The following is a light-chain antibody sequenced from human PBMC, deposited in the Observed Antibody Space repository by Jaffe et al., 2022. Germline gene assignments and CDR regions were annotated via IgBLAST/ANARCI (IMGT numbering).Light chain of an antibody. CDR3: QQNYNYPLT. CDR2: KAS. V-gene: IGKV1-5*03. CDR1: QFIHNNR. J-gene: IGKJ4*01. Sequence: DIQMTQSPSTLSASVGDRVTITCRVSQFIHNNRLAWHQLKPGQAPNLLIYKASILQSGVPSRFSGGGSGTEFTLTISSLQPDDVGIYYCQQNYNYPLTFGGGTKVEI.